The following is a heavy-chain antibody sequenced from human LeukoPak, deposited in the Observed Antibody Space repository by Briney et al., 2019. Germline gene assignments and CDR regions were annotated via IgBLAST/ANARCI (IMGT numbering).Heavy chain of an antibody. V-gene: IGHV3-66*01. J-gene: IGHJ6*03. D-gene: IGHD3-16*01. CDR3: ARVKAFDYYYYMDV. CDR1: GFTVSSNY. CDR2: IYSGGST. Sequence: GSLRLSCAASGFTVSSNYMSWVRQAPGKGLEWVSVIYSGGSTYYADSVKGRFTISRDNSKNTLYLQMNSLRAEDTAVYYCARVKAFDYYYYMDVWGKGTTVTVSS.